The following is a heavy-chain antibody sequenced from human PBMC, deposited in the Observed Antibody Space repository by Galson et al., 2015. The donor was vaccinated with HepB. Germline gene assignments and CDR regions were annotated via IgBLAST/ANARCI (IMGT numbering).Heavy chain of an antibody. CDR1: GGTFSSYA. D-gene: IGHD6-13*01. Sequence: SVKVSCKASGGTFSSYAISWVRQAPGQGLEWMGGIIPIFGTANYAQKFQGRVTITADESTSTAYMELSSLRSEDTAVYYCATTSSSWGAFDYWGQGTLVTVSS. CDR2: IIPIFGTA. V-gene: IGHV1-69*13. CDR3: ATTSSSWGAFDY. J-gene: IGHJ4*02.